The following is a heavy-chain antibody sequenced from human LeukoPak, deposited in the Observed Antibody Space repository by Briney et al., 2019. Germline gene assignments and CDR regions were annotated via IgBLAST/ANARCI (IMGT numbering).Heavy chain of an antibody. CDR3: ARDVVRRSYDY. J-gene: IGHJ4*02. D-gene: IGHD1-26*01. Sequence: GGSLKLSCAASGFTVSSNYMSWVRQAPGKGLEWASVIYSGGSTYYADSVKGRFTISRHNSKNTLYLQMNSLRAEDTAVYYCARDVVRRSYDYWGQGTLVTVSS. V-gene: IGHV3-53*04. CDR1: GFTVSSNY. CDR2: IYSGGST.